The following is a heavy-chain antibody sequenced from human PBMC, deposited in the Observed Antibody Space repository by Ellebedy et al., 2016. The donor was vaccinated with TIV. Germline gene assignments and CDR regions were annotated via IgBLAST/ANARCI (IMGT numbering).Heavy chain of an antibody. V-gene: IGHV3-66*01. J-gene: IGHJ4*02. CDR1: GFTVSSNY. Sequence: GESLKISXAASGFTVSSNYMSWVRQAPGKGLEWVSVIYSGGSTYYADSVKGRFTISRDNSKNTLYLQMNSLRAEDTAVYYCARDSPGSSYFDYWGQGTLVTVSS. D-gene: IGHD1-26*01. CDR3: ARDSPGSSYFDY. CDR2: IYSGGST.